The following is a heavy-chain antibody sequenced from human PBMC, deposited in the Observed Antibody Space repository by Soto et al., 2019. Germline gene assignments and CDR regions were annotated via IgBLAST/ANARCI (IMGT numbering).Heavy chain of an antibody. CDR2: IYYSGST. CDR3: ARDLRTSNYYYGMDV. V-gene: IGHV4-59*01. CDR1: GVSISSYD. Sequence: PLETLSLTCTVSGVSISSYDLILIRQPPGKGLEWIGYIYYSGSTNYNPSLKSRVTISVDASKNQFSLKLSSVTAADTAVYYCARDLRTSNYYYGMDVWGQGTTVNVS. D-gene: IGHD2-2*01. J-gene: IGHJ6*02.